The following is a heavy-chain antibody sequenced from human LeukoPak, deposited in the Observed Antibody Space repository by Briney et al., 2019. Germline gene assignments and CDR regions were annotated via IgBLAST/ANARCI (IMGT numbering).Heavy chain of an antibody. D-gene: IGHD2-2*02. CDR1: VFIFNNAW. CDR2: IKSKTDGGRT. CDR3: TTDAGAYTQFDY. V-gene: IGHV3-15*01. Sequence: GGSLRLSRAASVFIFNNAWMSWVRQAPGKGLEWVGRIKSKTDGGRTDYAAPVKGRFTISRDDSENTLYLQMNRLKTEDTAVYYCTTDAGAYTQFDYWGQGTLVTVSS. J-gene: IGHJ4*02.